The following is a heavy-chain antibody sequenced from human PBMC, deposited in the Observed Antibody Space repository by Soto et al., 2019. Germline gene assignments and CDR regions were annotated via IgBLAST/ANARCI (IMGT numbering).Heavy chain of an antibody. J-gene: IGHJ2*01. D-gene: IGHD2-2*01. Sequence: EVQLVESGGGLVQPGGSLRLSCAASGFTFSSYDMHWVRQATGKGLEWVSAIGTAGDTYYPGSVKGRFTISRENAKNSLYLQMNSLRAGDTAVYYCARGAYCSSTSCYYWGDKYRYFDLWGRGTLVTVSS. CDR1: GFTFSSYD. CDR2: IGTAGDT. V-gene: IGHV3-13*01. CDR3: ARGAYCSSTSCYYWGDKYRYFDL.